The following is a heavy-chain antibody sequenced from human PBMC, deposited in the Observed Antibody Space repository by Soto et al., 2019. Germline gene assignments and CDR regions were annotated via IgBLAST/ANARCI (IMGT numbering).Heavy chain of an antibody. CDR3: ETVFDL. Sequence: EVQLVESGGGLVQPGGSLRVSCAASGFTLRSHRIHWVRQAPGKGLEWVSRIDTDGGGTSYADSVKGRFTISTDNATNTVYLRMIGFGAEHTAVYYWETVFDLWGQGTLVTVSS. J-gene: IGHJ5*02. CDR2: IDTDGGGT. CDR1: GFTLRSHR. V-gene: IGHV3-74*01.